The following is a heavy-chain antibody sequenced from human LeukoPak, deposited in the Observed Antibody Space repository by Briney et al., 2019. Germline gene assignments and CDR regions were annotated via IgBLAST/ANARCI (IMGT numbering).Heavy chain of an antibody. Sequence: ASVKVSCKASGYSFTSYAMNWVRQAPGQGPEWMGWINTNTGNPTYAQGFAGRIVLSLDTSASSAYLQISSLKAEDTAVYYCARDQKWEVQEDNFIYYYYGMDVWGQGTTVTVSS. CDR3: ARDQKWEVQEDNFIYYYYGMDV. V-gene: IGHV7-4-1*02. CDR2: INTNTGNP. D-gene: IGHD1-26*01. J-gene: IGHJ6*02. CDR1: GYSFTSYA.